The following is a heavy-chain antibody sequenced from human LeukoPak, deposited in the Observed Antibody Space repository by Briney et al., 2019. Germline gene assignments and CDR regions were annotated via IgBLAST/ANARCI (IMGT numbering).Heavy chain of an antibody. J-gene: IGHJ6*02. Sequence: GRSLRLSCAASGFTLSNFGMHWVRQAPGKGLEWVAVIWYDGSNKYYADSVKGRFTISRDNSKNTLYLQMNSLRAEDTAVYYCARDLDDSSGYYYYYYGMDVWGQGTTVTVSS. CDR2: IWYDGSNK. CDR1: GFTLSNFG. CDR3: ARDLDDSSGYYYYYYGMDV. D-gene: IGHD3-22*01. V-gene: IGHV3-33*01.